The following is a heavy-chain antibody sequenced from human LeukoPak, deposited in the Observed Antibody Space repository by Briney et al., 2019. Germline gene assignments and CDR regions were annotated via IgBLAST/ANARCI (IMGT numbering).Heavy chain of an antibody. CDR1: GFTSSDYS. V-gene: IGHV3-11*01. CDR3: ARDWVPYGSGRETFDI. CDR2: IDGGGSPI. J-gene: IGHJ3*02. D-gene: IGHD3-10*01. Sequence: GGSLRLSCAASGFTSSDYSMAWVRQAPGKGLEWVSYIDGGGSPISHADSVKGRFAVSRDNAKNSLYLQMNSLRAEDTAVYYCARDWVPYGSGRETFDIWGQGTMVTVSS.